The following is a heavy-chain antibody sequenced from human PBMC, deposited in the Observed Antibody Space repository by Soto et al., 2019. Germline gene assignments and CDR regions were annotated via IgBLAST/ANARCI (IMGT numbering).Heavy chain of an antibody. J-gene: IGHJ3*02. Sequence: SETLSLTCNVSGGSISSGDYYWSWIRQPPGKGLEWIGYIYYSGSTYYNPSLKSRVTISVDTSKNQFSLKLSSVTPAHTAVYYCAPYSRRRALDIWGQGTMVTVS. CDR3: APYSRRRALDI. CDR1: GGSISSGDYY. CDR2: IYYSGST. D-gene: IGHD5-18*01. V-gene: IGHV4-30-4*01.